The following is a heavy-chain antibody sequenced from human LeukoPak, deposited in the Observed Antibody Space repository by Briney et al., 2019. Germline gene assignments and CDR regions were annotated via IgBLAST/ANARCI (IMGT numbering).Heavy chain of an antibody. CDR2: IIPIFGTA. D-gene: IGHD2-2*03. CDR1: GGTFSSYA. Sequence: SVKVSCKASGGTFSSYAISWVRQAPGQGLEWMGGIIPIFGTANYAQKFQGRVTITADESTSTAYMELSSLRSEDTAVYYCARVDSAGSNWFDPWGQGTLVTVSS. CDR3: ARVDSAGSNWFDP. V-gene: IGHV1-69*13. J-gene: IGHJ5*02.